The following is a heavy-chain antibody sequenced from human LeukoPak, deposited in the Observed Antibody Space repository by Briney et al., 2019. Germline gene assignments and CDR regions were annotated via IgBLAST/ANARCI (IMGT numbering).Heavy chain of an antibody. V-gene: IGHV3-11*05. Sequence: GGSLRLSCAASGFTFSDYSMSWIRQAPGKGLEWVSYTSTSSSYTNYADSVKGRFTISRDNAKNSLYLQMNSLRAEDTAVYYCARDRYYASGSYNWFDPWGQGTLVTVSS. CDR3: ARDRYYASGSYNWFDP. CDR1: GFTFSDYS. D-gene: IGHD3-10*01. J-gene: IGHJ5*02. CDR2: TSTSSSYT.